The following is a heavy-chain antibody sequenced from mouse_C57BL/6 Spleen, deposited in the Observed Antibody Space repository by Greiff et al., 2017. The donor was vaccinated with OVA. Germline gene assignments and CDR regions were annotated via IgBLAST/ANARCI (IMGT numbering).Heavy chain of an antibody. CDR2: IDPSDSYT. Sequence: QVQLQQPGAELVKPGASVKLSCKASGYTFTSYWMQWVKQRPGQGLEWIGEIDPSDSYTNYNQKFKGKATLTVDTSSSTAYMQLSSLTSEDSAVYYCARSKYSNYAMDYWGQGTSVTVSS. CDR3: ARSKYSNYAMDY. V-gene: IGHV1-50*01. J-gene: IGHJ4*01. D-gene: IGHD2-5*01. CDR1: GYTFTSYW.